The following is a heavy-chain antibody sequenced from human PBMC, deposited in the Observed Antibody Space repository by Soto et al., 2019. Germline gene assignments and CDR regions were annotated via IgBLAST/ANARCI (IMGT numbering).Heavy chain of an antibody. CDR1: GYTFTTYG. CDR3: AREGEMPYYYYGLDV. Sequence: QVQLVQSGAEVRKPRASVKVSCKASGYTFTTYGISWVRQAPGQGLEWMGWISGYNGHTKYAQKFQGRVTMTTDTSTSTVYMDLRSLRSDDTAVYYCAREGEMPYYYYGLDVWGQGTTVTVSS. D-gene: IGHD3-16*01. CDR2: ISGYNGHT. V-gene: IGHV1-18*01. J-gene: IGHJ6*02.